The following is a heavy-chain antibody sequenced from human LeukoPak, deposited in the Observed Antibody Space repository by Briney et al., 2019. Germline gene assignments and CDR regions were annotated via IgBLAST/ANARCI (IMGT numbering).Heavy chain of an antibody. CDR1: GFAFSSYS. CDR3: AKDLKKGQLALGTGGMDV. J-gene: IGHJ6*02. V-gene: IGHV3-48*04. Sequence: GGSLRLSCAASGFAFSSYSMDWVRQAPGKGLELVSYISSNSRTTYYADSVKGRFTISRDNAKNSLYLQMNSLRAEDTAVYYCAKDLKKGQLALGTGGMDVWGQGTTVTVSS. D-gene: IGHD6-13*01. CDR2: ISSNSRTT.